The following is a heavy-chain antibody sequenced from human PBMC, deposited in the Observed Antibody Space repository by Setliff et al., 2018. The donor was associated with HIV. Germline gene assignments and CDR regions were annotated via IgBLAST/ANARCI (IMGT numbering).Heavy chain of an antibody. D-gene: IGHD6-13*01. CDR1: GDSISSDYW. V-gene: IGHV4-4*02. CDR2: IHPSGST. CDR3: ARQQHSSDLKIWNY. J-gene: IGHJ4*02. Sequence: SETLSLTCSVSGDSISSDYWWTWVRQPPGTGLEWIAEIHPSGSTYYSPSLKSRVTISVDTSKNQFSLTLTSVTAADTAVYYCARQQHSSDLKIWNYWGQGTLVTVSS.